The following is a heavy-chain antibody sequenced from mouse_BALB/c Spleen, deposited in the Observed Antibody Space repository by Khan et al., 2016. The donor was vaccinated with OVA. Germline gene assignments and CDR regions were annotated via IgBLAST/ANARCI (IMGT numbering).Heavy chain of an antibody. J-gene: IGHJ3*01. CDR2: VNPNTDNI. Sequence: VQLKESGPDLVKPGASVKISCKASGYSFTLYYMSWVKQSHGKSLERIGRVNPNTDNINYNQEFKGKAILTVDKSSNTAYMELRSLTSEDSAVYCCARGYDFFASWGQGTLVTVSA. CDR1: GYSFTLYY. D-gene: IGHD2-14*01. V-gene: IGHV1-26*01. CDR3: ARGYDFFAS.